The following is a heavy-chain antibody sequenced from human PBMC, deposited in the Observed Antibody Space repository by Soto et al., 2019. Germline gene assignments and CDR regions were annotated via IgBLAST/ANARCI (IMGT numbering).Heavy chain of an antibody. V-gene: IGHV3-30*03. Sequence: GGSLRLSCAASGFSFTRYGMHWVRQAPGKGLEWVAVISDDGRNLHYGDSVRGRFTISRDNAENSLYLQMNSLRAEDTAVYYCASARHIGPWGQGTLVTVSS. J-gene: IGHJ5*02. CDR3: ASARHIGP. CDR2: ISDDGRNL. D-gene: IGHD2-21*01. CDR1: GFSFTRYG.